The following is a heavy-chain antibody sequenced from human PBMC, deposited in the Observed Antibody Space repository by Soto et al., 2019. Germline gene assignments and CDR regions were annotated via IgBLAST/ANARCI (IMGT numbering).Heavy chain of an antibody. CDR2: INAGNGNT. D-gene: IGHD1-1*01. Sequence: ASVKVSCKASGYTFTSYAMHWVRQAPGQRLEWMGWINAGNGNTKYSQKFQGRVTITRDTSASTAYMELSSLRSEDTAVYYCARIATDDRGYYYYGMDVWGQGTTVTVSS. CDR3: ARIATDDRGYYYYGMDV. CDR1: GYTFTSYA. J-gene: IGHJ6*02. V-gene: IGHV1-3*01.